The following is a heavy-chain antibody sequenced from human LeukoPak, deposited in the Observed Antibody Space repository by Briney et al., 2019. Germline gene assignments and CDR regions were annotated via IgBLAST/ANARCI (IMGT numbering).Heavy chain of an antibody. J-gene: IGHJ4*02. Sequence: GGSLRLSCAASGFTFSSYSMNWVRQAPGKGLEWVSSISSSSSYIYYADSVKGRFTISRDNAKNSLYLQMNSLRAEDTAVYYCTTKRGYSYGYADWGQGTLVTVSS. CDR1: GFTFSSYS. CDR2: ISSSSSYI. CDR3: TTKRGYSYGYAD. V-gene: IGHV3-21*01. D-gene: IGHD5-18*01.